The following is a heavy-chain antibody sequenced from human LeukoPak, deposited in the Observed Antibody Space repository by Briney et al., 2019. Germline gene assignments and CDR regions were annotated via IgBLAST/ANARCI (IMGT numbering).Heavy chain of an antibody. D-gene: IGHD5-12*01. CDR1: GGSISSGGYS. J-gene: IGHJ4*02. V-gene: IGHV4-30-2*01. Sequence: PSETLSLTCAVSGGSISSGGYSWSWIRQPPGKGLEWIGYIYHSGSTYYNPSLKSRVTISVDRSKNQFSLKLSSVTAADTAVYYCAREDIVATIDYWGQGTLVTVSS. CDR3: AREDIVATIDY. CDR2: IYHSGST.